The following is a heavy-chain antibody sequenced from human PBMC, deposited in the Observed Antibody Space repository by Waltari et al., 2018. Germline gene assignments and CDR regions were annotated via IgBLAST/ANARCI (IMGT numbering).Heavy chain of an antibody. J-gene: IGHJ1*01. D-gene: IGHD2-21*01. V-gene: IGHV3-23*04. CDR1: GFTFIRYA. CDR2: ISGSGGST. CDR3: AKGQRGGDPLQH. Sequence: EVQLVESGGGLVQPGGSLRLSCSAYGFTFIRYAMRWVRQGPGKGLELVSAISGSGGSTYYADAVKCRFTISRDNSKNTLYLQMNSLRAEDTAVYYCAKGQRGGDPLQHWGQGTLVTVSS.